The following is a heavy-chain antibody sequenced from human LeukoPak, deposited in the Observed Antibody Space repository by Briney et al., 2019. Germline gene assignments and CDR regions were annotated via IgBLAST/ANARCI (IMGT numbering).Heavy chain of an antibody. Sequence: PSETLSLTCTVSGGSISSYYWSWIRQPPGKGLEWIGYIYYSGSTNYNPSLKSRVTISVDTSKNQFSLKLSSVTAADTAVYYCARDMSGSYLGSFDYWGQGTLVTVSS. CDR2: IYYSGST. J-gene: IGHJ4*02. V-gene: IGHV4-59*01. CDR1: GGSISSYY. CDR3: ARDMSGSYLGSFDY. D-gene: IGHD1-26*01.